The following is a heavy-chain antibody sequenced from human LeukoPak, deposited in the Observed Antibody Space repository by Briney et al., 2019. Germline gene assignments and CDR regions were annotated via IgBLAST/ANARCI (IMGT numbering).Heavy chain of an antibody. CDR1: GFTFSSYG. D-gene: IGHD3-22*01. V-gene: IGHV3-30*18. J-gene: IGHJ4*02. Sequence: GGSLRLSCAASGFTFSSYGMHWVRQAPGKGREGVAVISYDGSNKYYADSVKGRFTISRDNSKHTLYLQMNSLRAEDTAVYYCAKEMYYYDSSGLFDYWGQGTLITVSS. CDR2: ISYDGSNK. CDR3: AKEMYYYDSSGLFDY.